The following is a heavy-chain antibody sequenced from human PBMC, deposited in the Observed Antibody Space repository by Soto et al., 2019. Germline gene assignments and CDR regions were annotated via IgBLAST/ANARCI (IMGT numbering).Heavy chain of an antibody. D-gene: IGHD3-3*01. CDR2: IIPIFGTA. Sequence: GASVKVSCKASGGTFSSYAISWVRQAPGQGLEWMGGIIPIFGTANYAQKFQGRVTITADESTSTAYMELSSLRSEDTAVYYCARDYRHYDFWSGHFDPWGQGTLVTVSS. CDR3: ARDYRHYDFWSGHFDP. J-gene: IGHJ5*02. CDR1: GGTFSSYA. V-gene: IGHV1-69*13.